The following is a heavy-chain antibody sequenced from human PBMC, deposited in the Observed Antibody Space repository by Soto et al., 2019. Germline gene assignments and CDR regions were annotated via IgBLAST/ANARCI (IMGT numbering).Heavy chain of an antibody. CDR3: AGNYDVLTGRGDLDV. Sequence: QVQLQESGPGLVKPSETLSLNCTVSGGAISNYYWHWIRQPPGKGLAWLGNIHYSGSTDYHPSFKSRVTVSVDAAKNQFSLKLSSVTAADTAIYYCAGNYDVLTGRGDLDVWGQGTTVTVSS. V-gene: IGHV4-59*04. CDR1: GGAISNYY. J-gene: IGHJ6*01. CDR2: IHYSGST. D-gene: IGHD3-9*01.